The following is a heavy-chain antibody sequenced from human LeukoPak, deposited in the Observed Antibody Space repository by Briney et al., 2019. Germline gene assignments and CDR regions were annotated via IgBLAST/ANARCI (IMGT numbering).Heavy chain of an antibody. Sequence: SETLSLTCAVYGGSFSGYYWSWIRQPPGKGLEWIGEINHSGSTNYNPSPKSRVTISVDTSKNQFSLKLSSVTAADTAVYYCARGWVRSAGSGSYFSGNNWFDPWGQGTLVTVSS. CDR2: INHSGST. CDR1: GGSFSGYY. J-gene: IGHJ5*02. CDR3: ARGWVRSAGSGSYFSGNNWFDP. D-gene: IGHD3-10*01. V-gene: IGHV4-34*01.